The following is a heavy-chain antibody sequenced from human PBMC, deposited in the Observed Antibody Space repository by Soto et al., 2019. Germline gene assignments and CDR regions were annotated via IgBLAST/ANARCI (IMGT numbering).Heavy chain of an antibody. CDR2: ISAYSGNT. D-gene: IGHD6-19*01. V-gene: IGHV1-18*01. CDR1: GYTFTSYG. J-gene: IGHJ4*02. Sequence: QVQLVQSGAEVKKPGASVKVSCKASGYTFTSYGISWVRQAPGQGLEWMGWISAYSGNTKYAQKLQGRVTMTTHTSTSTAYMELGRPRPDDTAVYYSARDPAVALIDSWGQGTLVTVSS. CDR3: ARDPAVALIDS.